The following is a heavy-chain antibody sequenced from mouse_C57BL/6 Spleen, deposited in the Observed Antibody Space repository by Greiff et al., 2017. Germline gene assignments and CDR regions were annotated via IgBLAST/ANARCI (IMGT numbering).Heavy chain of an antibody. V-gene: IGHV5-9-1*02. CDR3: TRECDYSWFAY. CDR2: ISSGGDYI. CDR1: GFTFSSYA. D-gene: IGHD2-4*01. J-gene: IGHJ3*01. Sequence: EVNLVESGEGLVKPGGSLKLSCAASGFTFSSYAMSWVRQTPETRLEWVAYISSGGDYIYYADTVKGRFTISRDNARNPLYLQMSSLKSEDTAMYYCTRECDYSWFAYWGQGTLVTVSA.